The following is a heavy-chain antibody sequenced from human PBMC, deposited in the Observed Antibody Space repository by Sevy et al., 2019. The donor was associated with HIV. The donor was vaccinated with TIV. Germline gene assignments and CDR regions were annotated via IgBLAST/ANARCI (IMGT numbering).Heavy chain of an antibody. Sequence: SETLSLTCAVYGGSFSGYYWSWIRQPPGMGLEWIGEINHSGGTNYNPSLKSRVTISADTSKNQFSLKLNSVTAADTAVYYCARHCTGSSCSHAFDIWGQWTMVTVSS. CDR3: ARHCTGSSCSHAFDI. V-gene: IGHV4-34*01. D-gene: IGHD2-15*01. CDR2: INHSGGT. CDR1: GGSFSGYY. J-gene: IGHJ3*02.